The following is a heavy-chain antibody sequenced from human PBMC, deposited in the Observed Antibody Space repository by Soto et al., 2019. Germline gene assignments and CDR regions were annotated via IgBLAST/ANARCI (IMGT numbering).Heavy chain of an antibody. V-gene: IGHV1-2*02. Sequence: QVQLVQSGTEVKRPGDSVKVSCKASGYTFTGYYVHWVRQAPGQGLEWMGWINPNSGDTYLAQRFQGRVTMKRDTSIRTACMELRGLTSDDTAEYYCAKGGAIVAAGTRVYLYNAMDVWGQGTTVTVSS. CDR3: AKGGAIVAAGTRVYLYNAMDV. CDR1: GYTFTGYY. CDR2: INPNSGDT. D-gene: IGHD1-26*01. J-gene: IGHJ6*02.